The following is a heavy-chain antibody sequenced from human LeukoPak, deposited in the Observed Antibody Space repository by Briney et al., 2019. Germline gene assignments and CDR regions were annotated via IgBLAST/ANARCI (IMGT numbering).Heavy chain of an antibody. CDR2: IYPGDSDT. J-gene: IGHJ4*02. D-gene: IGHD1-26*01. Sequence: GESLKISCKGSGYSFSNYWIGWVRQMPGKGLEWMGIIYPGDSDTRYSPSFQGHVTISADNSISTAYLQWSSLKAADTAMYYCATYSGVWDLLNWGQGTLVALSS. CDR1: GYSFSNYW. V-gene: IGHV5-51*01. CDR3: ATYSGVWDLLN.